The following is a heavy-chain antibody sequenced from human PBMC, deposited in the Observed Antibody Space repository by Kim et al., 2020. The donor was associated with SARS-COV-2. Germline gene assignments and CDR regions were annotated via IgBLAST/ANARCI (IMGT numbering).Heavy chain of an antibody. CDR2: INHSGKT. CDR1: GGSFSGYY. Sequence: SETLSLTCAVYGGSFSGYYWSWIRQPPGKGLEWIGEINHSGKTNYNPSLKSRVTISVDTSKNQFFLKVSSVTAADTAVYYCARRRIRTAGRDDCYIDVWGKGTPVTVS. J-gene: IGHJ6*03. CDR3: ARRRIRTAGRDDCYIDV. D-gene: IGHD5-18*01. V-gene: IGHV4-34*01.